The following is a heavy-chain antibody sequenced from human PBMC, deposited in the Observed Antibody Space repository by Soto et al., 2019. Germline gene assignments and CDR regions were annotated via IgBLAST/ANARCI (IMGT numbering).Heavy chain of an antibody. CDR2: ISGSGGST. J-gene: IGHJ4*02. Sequence: GGSLRLSCAASGFTFSSYAMSWVRQAPGKGLEWVSAISGSGGSTYYADSVKGRFTISRDNSKNTLYLQMNSLRAEDTAVYYCAKDHRALYYDYIWGSYRPSDYWGQGTLVTVSS. D-gene: IGHD3-16*02. CDR1: GFTFSSYA. CDR3: AKDHRALYYDYIWGSYRPSDY. V-gene: IGHV3-23*01.